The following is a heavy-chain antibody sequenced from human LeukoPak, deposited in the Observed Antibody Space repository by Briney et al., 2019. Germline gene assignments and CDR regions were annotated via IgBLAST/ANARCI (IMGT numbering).Heavy chain of an antibody. CDR2: MNPNSGNT. J-gene: IGHJ4*02. D-gene: IGHD3-10*01. Sequence: ASVKVSCKASGYTFTSYDINWVRQATGPGLEWMGWMNPNSGNTGYAQKFQGRVTMTRNTSISTAYMELSSLRSEDTAVYYCASTRLWFGELFPSFFDYWGQGTLVTVSS. CDR3: ASTRLWFGELFPSFFDY. CDR1: GYTFTSYD. V-gene: IGHV1-8*01.